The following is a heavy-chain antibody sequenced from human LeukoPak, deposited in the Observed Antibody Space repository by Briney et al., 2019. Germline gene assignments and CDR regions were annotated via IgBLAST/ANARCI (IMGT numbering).Heavy chain of an antibody. V-gene: IGHV3-48*03. CDR3: ASRPPPHRGPFDS. J-gene: IGHJ4*02. CDR1: GFTFSSYE. CDR2: ISSSGSTI. Sequence: PGGSLRLSCAASGFTFSSYEMNWVRQAPGKGLEWLSYISSSGSTIYYADSVKGRFNISRDTAKNSLYLQMSSLRAEDTAVYYCASRPPPHRGPFDSWGQGTLVTVSS.